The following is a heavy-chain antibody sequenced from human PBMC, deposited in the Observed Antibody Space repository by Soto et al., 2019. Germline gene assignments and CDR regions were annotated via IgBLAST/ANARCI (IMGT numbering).Heavy chain of an antibody. Sequence: QVHLVQSGGGVVQPGRSLRLSCAASGFSFNNFGMHWVRQAPGKGLEWVAVISYDGSNKYYADSVRDRFTISRDDSKDTLYLQMNSLRAEDTAVYYCAKDGTYCGGDCYPIFNFDSWGQGTLVTVSS. V-gene: IGHV3-30*18. CDR2: ISYDGSNK. CDR3: AKDGTYCGGDCYPIFNFDS. D-gene: IGHD2-21*02. CDR1: GFSFNNFG. J-gene: IGHJ4*02.